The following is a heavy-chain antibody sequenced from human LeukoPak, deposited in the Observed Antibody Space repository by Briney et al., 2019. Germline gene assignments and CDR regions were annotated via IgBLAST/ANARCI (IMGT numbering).Heavy chain of an antibody. CDR2: ISWNSVSI. CDR1: GFTFDDYA. CDR3: AREAPTFDY. V-gene: IGHV3-9*01. J-gene: IGHJ4*02. Sequence: GRSLRLSCAASGFTFDDYAMHWVRQAPGKGLEWVSAISWNSVSIGYGDSVKGRFTISRDNAKNSLYLQMNSLRAEDTAVYYCAREAPTFDYWGQGTLVTVSS.